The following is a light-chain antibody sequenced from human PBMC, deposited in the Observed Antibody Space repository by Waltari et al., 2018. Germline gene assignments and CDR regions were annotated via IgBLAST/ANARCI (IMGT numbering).Light chain of an antibody. V-gene: IGLV1-40*01. J-gene: IGLJ3*02. Sequence: QSVLTPPPTVTGALGPRAPTSPAGSNSTTGPGSDVHWYQHLPGPAPKLLIYGNINRPSGVPDRFSGSKSGTSASLAITGLQADDEADYYCQSYDSSHWVFGGGTKLTVL. CDR3: QSYDSSHWV. CDR2: GNI. CDR1: NSTTGPGSD.